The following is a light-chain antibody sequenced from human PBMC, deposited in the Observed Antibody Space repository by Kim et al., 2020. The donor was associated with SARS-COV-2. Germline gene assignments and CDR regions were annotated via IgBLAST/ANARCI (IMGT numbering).Light chain of an antibody. Sequence: EIVMTQFPATVSVSPGERATLSCRASQSVSSNLAWYQQKPGQAPRLLIHGASTRATGIPGRFSGSGSGTEFTLTISSLQSEDFAVYYCQQYNNWPPYTFGQGTKVDIK. CDR3: QQYNNWPPYT. V-gene: IGKV3-15*01. J-gene: IGKJ2*01. CDR2: GAS. CDR1: QSVSSN.